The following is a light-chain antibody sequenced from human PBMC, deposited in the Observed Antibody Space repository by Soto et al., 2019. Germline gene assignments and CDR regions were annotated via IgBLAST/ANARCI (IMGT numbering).Light chain of an antibody. J-gene: IGKJ1*01. Sequence: EIVMTQSPATLSLSPGERATLSCRASQSVSSNLAWYQQKPGQAPRLLIYGASTRATGIPARFSGSGSGTEFTLTISSLQSEDFAVYYCQQYITSLTTFGQGTKVDIK. CDR1: QSVSSN. CDR3: QQYITSLTT. V-gene: IGKV3-15*01. CDR2: GAS.